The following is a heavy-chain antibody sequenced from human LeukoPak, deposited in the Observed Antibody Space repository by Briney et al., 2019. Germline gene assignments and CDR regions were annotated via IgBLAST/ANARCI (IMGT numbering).Heavy chain of an antibody. D-gene: IGHD2-15*01. CDR2: MNPNSGNT. CDR1: GYTFTSYD. V-gene: IGHV1-8*01. Sequence: GVSVKVSCKASGYTFTSYDINWVRQATGQGLEWMGWMNPNSGNTGFAQKFQGRVAMTRNTSISTAYMELSSLRSADTAVYYCARGARGYCSGGSCLYDYWGQGTLVTVSS. J-gene: IGHJ4*02. CDR3: ARGARGYCSGGSCLYDY.